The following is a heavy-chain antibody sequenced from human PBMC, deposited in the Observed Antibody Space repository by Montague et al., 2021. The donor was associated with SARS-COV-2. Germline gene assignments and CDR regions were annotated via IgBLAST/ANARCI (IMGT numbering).Heavy chain of an antibody. CDR2: INYSGST. Sequence: LVKPTQTLTLTCTFSGFSFTTIGVGVVWIRQPPGKGLEWIGYINYSGSTSYNPSLKSRVTLSVDMSKNQFSLKLNSVTAADTAVYYCASSGGYYYYYQGVDVWGQGTTVTVSS. V-gene: IGHV4-61*05. D-gene: IGHD3-10*01. CDR3: ASSGGYYYYYQGVDV. J-gene: IGHJ6*02. CDR1: GFSFTTIGVG.